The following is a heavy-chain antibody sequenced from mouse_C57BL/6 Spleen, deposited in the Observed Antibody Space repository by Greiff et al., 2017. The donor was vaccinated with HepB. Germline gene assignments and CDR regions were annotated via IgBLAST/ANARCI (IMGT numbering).Heavy chain of an antibody. J-gene: IGHJ2*01. Sequence: EVMLVESEGGLVQPGSSMKLSCTASGFTFSDYYMARVRQVPEKGLEWVANINYDGSSTYYLDSLKSRFIISRDNAKNILYLQMSSLKSEDTATYYCARGGLLRTVFDYWGQGTTLTVSS. V-gene: IGHV5-16*01. CDR1: GFTFSDYY. D-gene: IGHD2-3*01. CDR3: ARGGLLRTVFDY. CDR2: INYDGSST.